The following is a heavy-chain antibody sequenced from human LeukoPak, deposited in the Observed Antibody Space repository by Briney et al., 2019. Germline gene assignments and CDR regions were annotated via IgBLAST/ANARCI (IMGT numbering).Heavy chain of an antibody. CDR2: IYYSGST. V-gene: IGHV4-31*03. CDR3: ARDGVVDAFDI. Sequence: SQTLSLTCTVSGGSISSGGYYWSWIRQHPGKGLEWIGYIYYSGSTHYNPSLKSRVTISVDTSKNQFSLKLSSVTAADTAVYYCARDGVVDAFDIWGQGTMVTVSS. D-gene: IGHD3-3*01. J-gene: IGHJ3*02. CDR1: GGSISSGGYY.